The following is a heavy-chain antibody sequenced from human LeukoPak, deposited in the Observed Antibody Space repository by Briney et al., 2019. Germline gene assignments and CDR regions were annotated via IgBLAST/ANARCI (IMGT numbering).Heavy chain of an antibody. Sequence: PSETLSLTCTVSGGSISSYYWSWIRQPPGKGLEWIGYIYYSGNTNYNPSLKSRITISVDTSKNQFSLKLTSVTTVDTAVYYCARHACGGDCYRWDYWGQGALVTVSS. V-gene: IGHV4-59*01. CDR2: IYYSGNT. J-gene: IGHJ4*02. CDR1: GGSISSYY. CDR3: ARHACGGDCYRWDY. D-gene: IGHD2-21*02.